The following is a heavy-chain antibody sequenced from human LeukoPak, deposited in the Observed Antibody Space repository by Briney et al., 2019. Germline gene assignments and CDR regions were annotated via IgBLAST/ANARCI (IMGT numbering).Heavy chain of an antibody. CDR2: IYHSGST. J-gene: IGHJ2*01. D-gene: IGHD3-22*01. V-gene: IGHV4-38-2*02. CDR1: GYSISSGYY. Sequence: SETLSLTCTVSGYSISSGYYWGWIRQPPGKGLEWIGSIYHSGSTYYNPSLKSRVTISVDTSKNQFSLKLSSVTAADTAVYYCARQADYYDSSGYYSNWYFDLWGRGTLVTVSS. CDR3: ARQADYYDSSGYYSNWYFDL.